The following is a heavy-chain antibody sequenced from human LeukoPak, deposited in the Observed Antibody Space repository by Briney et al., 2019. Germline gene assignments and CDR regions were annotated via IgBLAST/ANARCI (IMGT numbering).Heavy chain of an antibody. J-gene: IGHJ4*02. V-gene: IGHV1-8*02. D-gene: IGHD3-22*01. CDR2: MNPNSGNT. Sequence: ASVKDSCKASGYTLTSYDINWVRQATGQGLEWMGWMNPNSGNTGYAQKFKGGATMTRDTSIRPGNIELSRLRSSDTPVYYFARVRHYYDSSGYYGYWGQGTLVTVS. CDR1: GYTLTSYD. CDR3: ARVRHYYDSSGYYGY.